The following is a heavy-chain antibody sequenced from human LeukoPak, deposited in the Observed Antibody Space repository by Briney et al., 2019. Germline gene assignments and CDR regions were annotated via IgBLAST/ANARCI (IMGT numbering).Heavy chain of an antibody. V-gene: IGHV3-74*01. CDR2: INSDGSNR. CDR3: ARPQDGYNGSDC. Sequence: PGGSLRLSCAASGFTFTSSWMHWVRQTPGKGLVWVSRINSDGSNRNYADSVKGRFTISRDNAKNALYLQMDSLRAEDAAVYYCARPQDGYNGSDCWGQGTLVTVSS. J-gene: IGHJ4*02. D-gene: IGHD5-24*01. CDR1: GFTFTSSW.